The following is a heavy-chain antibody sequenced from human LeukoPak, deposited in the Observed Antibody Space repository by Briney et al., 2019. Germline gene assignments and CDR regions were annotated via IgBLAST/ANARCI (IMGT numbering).Heavy chain of an antibody. Sequence: SETLSLTCTVSGGSISSGSYFWSWIRQPPGKGLEWIGYIYYTGSTNYNPSLKSRVTISVDTSKNQFSLRLSSVTAADTAIYYCARDKRDSSSFDYWGQGTLVTVSS. CDR3: ARDKRDSSSFDY. V-gene: IGHV4-61*01. CDR1: GGSISSGSYF. D-gene: IGHD6-6*01. J-gene: IGHJ4*02. CDR2: IYYTGST.